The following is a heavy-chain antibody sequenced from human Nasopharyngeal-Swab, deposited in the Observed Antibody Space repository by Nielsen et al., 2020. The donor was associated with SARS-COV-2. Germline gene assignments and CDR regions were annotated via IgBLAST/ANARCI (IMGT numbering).Heavy chain of an antibody. CDR2: IKQDGSGS. CDR1: GFTFSKFY. J-gene: IGHJ4*02. D-gene: IGHD6-13*01. CDR3: ARGGSSFPFDY. Sequence: GESLKISCAASGFTFSKFYMSWVRQVAGKGLEWVANIKQDGSGSYYVDSVKGRFTISRDDANNSLYLQMNSLRAGDTGVYYCARGGSSFPFDYWGPGTLVTVSS. V-gene: IGHV3-7*01.